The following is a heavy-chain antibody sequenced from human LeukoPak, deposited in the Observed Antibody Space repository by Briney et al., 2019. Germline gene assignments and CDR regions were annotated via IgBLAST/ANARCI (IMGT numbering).Heavy chain of an antibody. J-gene: IGHJ4*02. V-gene: IGHV4-59*01. D-gene: IGHD4-23*01. CDR3: ARGGNWFDY. Sequence: KPSETLSLTCSVSDGSISNYYWSWIRQPPGKGLEWIGYIYYSGSTNYNPSLKSRVTISVDTSKSQFPLKVSSVTAADTAVYYCARGGNWFDYWGQGTRVTVSS. CDR1: DGSISNYY. CDR2: IYYSGST.